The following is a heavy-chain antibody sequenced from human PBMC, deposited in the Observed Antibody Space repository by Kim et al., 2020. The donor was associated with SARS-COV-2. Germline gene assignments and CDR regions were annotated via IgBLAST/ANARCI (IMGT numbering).Heavy chain of an antibody. CDR3: ARPSSSWYG. D-gene: IGHD6-13*01. CDR1: GFPFSVYW. J-gene: IGHJ4*02. Sequence: GGSLRLSCVASGFPFSVYWMTWVRQAPGKGLEWVASIKEDGSEKYYLDSVQGRFTVSRDNAAKSMYLQMDSLRVDDTGVYYCARPSSSWYGWGEGTLVTV. V-gene: IGHV3-7*01. CDR2: IKEDGSEK.